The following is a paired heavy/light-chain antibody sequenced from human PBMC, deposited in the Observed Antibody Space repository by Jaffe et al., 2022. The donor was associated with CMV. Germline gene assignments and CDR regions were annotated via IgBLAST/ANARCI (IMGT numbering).Light chain of an antibody. CDR3: QQYDTYPWT. CDR2: KAS. J-gene: IGKJ1*01. V-gene: IGKV1-5*03. Sequence: DIQMTQSPSTLSASAGDKVTLTCRASQNIRSWLAWYQQKPGKAPKLLIYKASTLESGVPLRFSGSESGTEFTLTISSLQPDDFATYYCQQYDTYPWTFGQGTKVEIK. CDR1: QNIRSW.
Heavy chain of an antibody. CDR2: VSTNGITT. CDR3: ATGGNCITGLCTNVAYLKY. V-gene: IGHV3-48*03. CDR1: GLSFITYE. Sequence: EVNLVESGGGSVQPGGSVRLSCVVSGLSFITYEMNWVRQAPGKGLEWISNVSTNGITTHYAESVKGRFTISRDNAKNSLYLEMNSLRVEDTAVYYCATGGNCITGLCTNVAYLKYWGQGTLVTVSS. J-gene: IGHJ1*01. D-gene: IGHD1-20*01.